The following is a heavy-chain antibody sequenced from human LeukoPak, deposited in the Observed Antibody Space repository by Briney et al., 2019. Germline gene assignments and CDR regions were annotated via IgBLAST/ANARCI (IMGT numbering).Heavy chain of an antibody. J-gene: IGHJ3*02. CDR2: ISWNSGSI. D-gene: IGHD5-18*01. CDR1: GFTFDDYA. V-gene: IGHV3-9*01. CDR3: AKDITGYSYEDDAFDI. Sequence: GGSLRLSCAASGFTFDDYAMHWVRQAPGKGLEWVSGISWNSGSIGYADSVKGRFIISRDNAKNSLYLQMNSLRAEDTALYYCAKDITGYSYEDDAFDIWGQGTMVTVSS.